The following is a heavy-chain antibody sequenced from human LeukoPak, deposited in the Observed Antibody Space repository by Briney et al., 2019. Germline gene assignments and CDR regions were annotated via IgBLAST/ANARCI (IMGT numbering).Heavy chain of an antibody. J-gene: IGHJ4*02. V-gene: IGHV3-72*01. D-gene: IGHD6-19*01. CDR1: GFTFSDYF. CDR2: SRNKAKSYNT. CDR3: VRVGYVADSDYLDY. Sequence: GGSLRLSCVVSGFTFSDYFLDWVRQAPGKGLEWVGRSRNKAKSYNTEYAASVKGRFTISRDDSKNSLYLQMNSLKTEDTAVYYCVRVGYVADSDYLDYWGQGTLVTVSS.